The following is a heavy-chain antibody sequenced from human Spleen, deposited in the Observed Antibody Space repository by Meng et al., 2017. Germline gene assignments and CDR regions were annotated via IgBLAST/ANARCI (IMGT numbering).Heavy chain of an antibody. V-gene: IGHV1-3*01. J-gene: IGHJ4*02. D-gene: IGHD5-24*01. CDR3: ARVYEEMATIAFDY. CDR2: INAGNGKT. Sequence: QVQVWQSGAEVKKPGASVKVACKASGYTLTNYAMHWVRQAPGQRLEWMGWINAGNGKTKYSQKFQGRVTITSDTSVSTAYMELSSLRSEDTAVYYCARVYEEMATIAFDYWGQGTLVTVSS. CDR1: GYTLTNYA.